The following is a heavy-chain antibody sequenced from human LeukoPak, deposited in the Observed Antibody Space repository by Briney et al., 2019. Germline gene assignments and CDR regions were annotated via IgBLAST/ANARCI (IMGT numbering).Heavy chain of an antibody. CDR2: INHSGST. CDR3: ARHGTVAYYYDSSGYYSGWFDP. J-gene: IGHJ5*02. Sequence: PSETLSLTCAVYGGSFSGYYWSWLRQPPGKGLEWIGEINHSGSTNYNPSLKSRVTISVDTSKNQFSLKLSSVTAADTAVYYCARHGTVAYYYDSSGYYSGWFDPWGQGTLVTVSS. D-gene: IGHD3-22*01. CDR1: GGSFSGYY. V-gene: IGHV4-34*01.